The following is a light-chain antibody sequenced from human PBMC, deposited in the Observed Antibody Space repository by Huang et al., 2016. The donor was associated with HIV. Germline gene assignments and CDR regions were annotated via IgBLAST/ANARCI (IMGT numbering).Light chain of an antibody. J-gene: IGKJ1*01. CDR2: GAS. V-gene: IGKV1-39*01. CDR3: QQSYNTPWT. Sequence: DIQMTQSPSSLSASVGDRVTITCRASQSISSYLSWYQHKPGKAPKLLIYGASILQTGVPSRFSGSGSRTDFTLTISSVQPEDLATYYCQQSYNTPWTFGQGTKVEIK. CDR1: QSISSY.